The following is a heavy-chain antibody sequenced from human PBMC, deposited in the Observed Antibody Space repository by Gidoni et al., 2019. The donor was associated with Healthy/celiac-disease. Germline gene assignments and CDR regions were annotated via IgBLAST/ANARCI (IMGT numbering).Heavy chain of an antibody. CDR3: AREDGPRAFDI. J-gene: IGHJ3*02. CDR2: IWYDGSNK. V-gene: IGHV3-33*01. Sequence: QVQLVESGGGVVQLGRSLRLSCAASGFTFSSYGMHWVRQAPGKGLEWVAVIWYDGSNKYYADSVKGRFTISRDNSKNTLYLQMNSLRAEDTAVYYCAREDGPRAFDIWGQGTMVTVSS. CDR1: GFTFSSYG.